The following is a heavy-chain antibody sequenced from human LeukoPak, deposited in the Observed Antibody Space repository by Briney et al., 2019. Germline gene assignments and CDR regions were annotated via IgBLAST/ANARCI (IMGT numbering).Heavy chain of an antibody. CDR1: GFTFSSYA. J-gene: IGHJ1*01. CDR2: ISGSGGST. CDR3: AKRGRASGSQRSQDFQH. V-gene: IGHV3-23*01. D-gene: IGHD3-22*01. Sequence: HPGGSLRLSCAASGFTFSSYAMSWVRQAPGKGLEWVSAISGSGGSTYYADSVKGRFTISRDNSKNTLYLQMNSLRAEDTAVYYCAKRGRASGSQRSQDFQHWGQGTLVTVSS.